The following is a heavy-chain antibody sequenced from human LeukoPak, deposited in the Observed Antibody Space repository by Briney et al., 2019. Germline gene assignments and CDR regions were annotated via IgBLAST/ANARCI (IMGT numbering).Heavy chain of an antibody. D-gene: IGHD3-16*01. CDR1: GFTFSRYG. J-gene: IGHJ6*04. Sequence: GGSLRLSCAASGFTFSRYGMHWVRQAPGKGLEWVAVVWDNGINKFYADSVKGRFTISRDNSKHTLSLHMNSLRAEDTAVYYCVKEPAPYSLGDAWGKGTTVTVSS. CDR3: VKEPAPYSLGDA. CDR2: VWDNGINK. V-gene: IGHV3-33*06.